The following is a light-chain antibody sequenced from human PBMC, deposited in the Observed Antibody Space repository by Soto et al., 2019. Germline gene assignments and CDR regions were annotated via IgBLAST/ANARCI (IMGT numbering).Light chain of an antibody. Sequence: QSVLTQPRSLSGSPGQSVTISCTGTSNDVGGYNFVSWYQQHPGKVPKLIIYDVNLRPSGVPARFSASKSGITASLTISGLHAEDEADYSCFSNVGSDSSFVFGSGTKVTVL. V-gene: IGLV2-11*01. CDR3: FSNVGSDSSFV. J-gene: IGLJ1*01. CDR1: SNDVGGYNF. CDR2: DVN.